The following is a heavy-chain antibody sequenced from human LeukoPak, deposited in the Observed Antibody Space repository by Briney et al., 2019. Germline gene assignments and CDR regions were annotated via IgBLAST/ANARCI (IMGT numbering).Heavy chain of an antibody. Sequence: GGSLRLSCAASGFTFSHFGMHWVRQAPGKGLEWVAVIWNDGSNEYYADSVKGRFTISRDNSKNTVSLQMNSLRDEDTAVYYCVKGTAEYCTGVTCYEFDSWGQGTLVAVSS. J-gene: IGHJ4*02. CDR2: IWNDGSNE. CDR3: VKGTAEYCTGVTCYEFDS. V-gene: IGHV3-33*06. CDR1: GFTFSHFG. D-gene: IGHD2-15*01.